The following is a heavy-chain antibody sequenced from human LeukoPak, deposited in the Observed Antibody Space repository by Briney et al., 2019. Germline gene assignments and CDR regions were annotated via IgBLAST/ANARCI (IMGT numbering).Heavy chain of an antibody. Sequence: SETLSLTCAVYGGSFSGYYWSWIRQPPGKGLEWIGEINHSGGTNYNPSLKSRVTISVDTSKNQFSLKLSSVTAADTAVYYCASSSGDSSGYHKSYYFDYWGQGTLVTVSS. CDR1: GGSFSGYY. CDR3: ASSSGDSSGYHKSYYFDY. D-gene: IGHD3-22*01. V-gene: IGHV4-34*01. J-gene: IGHJ4*02. CDR2: INHSGGT.